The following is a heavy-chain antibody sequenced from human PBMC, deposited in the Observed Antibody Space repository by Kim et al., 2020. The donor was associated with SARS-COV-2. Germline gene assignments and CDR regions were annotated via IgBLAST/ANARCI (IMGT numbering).Heavy chain of an antibody. CDR2: LSFDETKE. CDR3: AKTYDSSGYFYIDY. V-gene: IGHV3-30*18. CDR1: GFLFRSYG. J-gene: IGHJ4*02. Sequence: GGSLRLSCTISGFLFRSYGMHWVRLPPGRGLEWVAVLSFDETKEHYADSVRGRFTVSRDNSNDTLYLDMNGLRFDDTAIYYCAKTYDSSGYFYIDYWGQGTAVTVSS. D-gene: IGHD3-22*01.